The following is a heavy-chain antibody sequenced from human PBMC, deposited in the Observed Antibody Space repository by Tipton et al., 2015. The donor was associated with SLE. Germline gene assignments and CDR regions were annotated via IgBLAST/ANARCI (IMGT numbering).Heavy chain of an antibody. Sequence: SLRLSCAASGFTVSSNYMSWVRQAPGKGLEWVSVIYSGGSTYYADSVKGRFTISRDNSENTLYLQMNSLRAEDTAVYYCAREGPVGATRGNYYYGMDVWGQGTTVTVSS. CDR2: IYSGGST. CDR1: GFTVSSNY. CDR3: AREGPVGATRGNYYYGMDV. D-gene: IGHD1-26*01. J-gene: IGHJ6*02. V-gene: IGHV3-53*05.